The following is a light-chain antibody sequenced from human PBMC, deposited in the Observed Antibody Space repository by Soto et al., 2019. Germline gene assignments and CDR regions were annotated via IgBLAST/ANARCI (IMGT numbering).Light chain of an antibody. V-gene: IGKV1-5*03. J-gene: IGKJ4*02. Sequence: DIQMTQSPSTLSASVGDRVTITCRASQNIRSWLAWYQQKPGKAPRLLIYKASSLESGVPSRFSGSGYGTEFTLTISSLQPDDSATYYCQQYDSSSTFGGGTKADIK. CDR3: QQYDSSST. CDR2: KAS. CDR1: QNIRSW.